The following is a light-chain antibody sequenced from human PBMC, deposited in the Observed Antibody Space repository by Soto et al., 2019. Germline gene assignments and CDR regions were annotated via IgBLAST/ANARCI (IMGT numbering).Light chain of an antibody. CDR2: GAS. J-gene: IGKJ1*01. CDR1: QSVTSN. V-gene: IGKV3D-15*01. CDR3: QQYNDYSWT. Sequence: EIVMTQSPATLSVSPGERATLSCRASQSVTSNLAWYQQKPGQAPSLLIYGASSRATGIPDRFSGSGSGTDLTITISSLQPDDVATYYCQQYNDYSWTFGQGTKVDIK.